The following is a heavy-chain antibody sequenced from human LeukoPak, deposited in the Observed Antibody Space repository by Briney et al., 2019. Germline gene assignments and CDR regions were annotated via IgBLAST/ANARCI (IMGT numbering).Heavy chain of an antibody. V-gene: IGHV4-34*01. Sequence: PSETLSPTCAVSGGSFSGYWWCWIRQSPGTGLEWIGEISQNGKTNYNPSFESRVTISLDTSKKQFSLHLSSVTAADTAVYYCARTDYSLPWGQGTPVTVSS. CDR3: ARTDYSLP. CDR1: GGSFSGYW. J-gene: IGHJ5*02. CDR2: ISQNGKT. D-gene: IGHD4-11*01.